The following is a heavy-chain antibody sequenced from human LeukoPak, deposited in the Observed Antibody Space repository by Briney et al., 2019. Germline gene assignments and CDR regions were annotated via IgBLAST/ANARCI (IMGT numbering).Heavy chain of an antibody. Sequence: PGGSLRLPCAASGFTLSSYWLHWVRQAPGEGLVWVSQISPDGSIATYADSVKGRFTISRDNFKNTIYLQINRLKAEDTAVYYCARGCSATRCPADYWGQGSLVTVSS. J-gene: IGHJ4*02. CDR3: ARGCSATRCPADY. D-gene: IGHD2-15*01. CDR2: ISPDGSIA. CDR1: GFTLSSYW. V-gene: IGHV3-74*01.